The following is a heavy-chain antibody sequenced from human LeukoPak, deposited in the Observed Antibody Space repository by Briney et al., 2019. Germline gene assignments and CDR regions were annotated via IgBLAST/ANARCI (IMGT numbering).Heavy chain of an antibody. D-gene: IGHD1-1*01. J-gene: IGHJ4*02. Sequence: QTGGSLRLSCAASGFTFSNYEMNWVRQAPGKGLEWVAYISESGSLIYYADSVMGRFTISRDNSKNSLFLQMSSLRVEDTAVYYCARDSGSGTTGNEFDYWGQGTLVSVSS. V-gene: IGHV3-48*03. CDR3: ARDSGSGTTGNEFDY. CDR1: GFTFSNYE. CDR2: ISESGSLI.